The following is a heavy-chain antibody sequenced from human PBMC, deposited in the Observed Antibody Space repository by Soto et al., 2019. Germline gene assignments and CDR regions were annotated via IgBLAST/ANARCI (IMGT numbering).Heavy chain of an antibody. J-gene: IGHJ4*02. CDR2: IYSTGST. V-gene: IGHV4-59*01. D-gene: IGHD4-17*01. Sequence: KTSETLSLTCTVSDGSISGYYWSWIRQPPGKGLEWIGYIYSTGSTNYNPSLESRVTISLDTSKNQFSLKLSSVTAADTAMYYCARDIGYGDYFFFDYWGQGTLVTVSS. CDR1: DGSISGYY. CDR3: ARDIGYGDYFFFDY.